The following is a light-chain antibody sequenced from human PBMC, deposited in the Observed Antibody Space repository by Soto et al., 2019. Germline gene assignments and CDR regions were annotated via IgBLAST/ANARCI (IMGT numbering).Light chain of an antibody. V-gene: IGLV1-51*01. CDR3: ATWDGSLSAVR. Sequence: QSVLAQPPSVSAAPGQKVTVSCSGSTSNIGENFVSWYQQVPGTAPKLVIYDNKKRPSGIPDRFSGSKSGTSATLGIIKLQTGDEADYYCATWDGSLSAVRFGGGTK. CDR2: DNK. J-gene: IGLJ2*01. CDR1: TSNIGENF.